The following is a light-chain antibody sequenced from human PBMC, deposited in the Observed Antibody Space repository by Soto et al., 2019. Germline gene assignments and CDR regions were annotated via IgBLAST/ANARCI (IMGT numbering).Light chain of an antibody. CDR3: QQYNVWPLT. CDR1: QSVNSN. CDR2: VAS. J-gene: IGKJ4*01. V-gene: IGKV3-15*01. Sequence: EIVMTQSPVTLSVSPGDRATLSCSASQSVNSNLAWYQQKPGQTPKLLIYVASTRATGIPARFSGSGSGTEFTLTISSLQSEGFAVYYCQQYNVWPLTFGGGTKVEFK.